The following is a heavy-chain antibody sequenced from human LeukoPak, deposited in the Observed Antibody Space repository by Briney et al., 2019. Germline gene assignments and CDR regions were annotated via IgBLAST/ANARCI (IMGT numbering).Heavy chain of an antibody. Sequence: SETLSLTCTVSGGSISSSSYYWGWIRQPPGKGLEWIGSIYYSGSTYYNPSLKSRVTISVDTSKNQFSLKLSSVTAADTAVYYCARSLSSGWYIWGQGTLVTVSS. CDR1: GGSISSSSYY. J-gene: IGHJ4*02. CDR3: ARSLSSGWYI. V-gene: IGHV4-39*07. D-gene: IGHD6-19*01. CDR2: IYYSGST.